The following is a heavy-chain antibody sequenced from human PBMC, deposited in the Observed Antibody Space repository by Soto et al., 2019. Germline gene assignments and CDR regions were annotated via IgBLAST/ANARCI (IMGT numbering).Heavy chain of an antibody. J-gene: IGHJ1*01. CDR3: AKSSGYSGYEYFQY. V-gene: IGHV3-23*01. CDR2: ISGSGGST. CDR1: GFTFSSYA. Sequence: GGSLRLSCAASGFTFSSYAMSWVRQAPGKGLEWVSAISGSGGSTYYADSVKGRCTISRDNSKNTLYLQMNSLRAEDTAVYDCAKSSGYSGYEYFQYWGQGTLVTVSS. D-gene: IGHD5-12*01.